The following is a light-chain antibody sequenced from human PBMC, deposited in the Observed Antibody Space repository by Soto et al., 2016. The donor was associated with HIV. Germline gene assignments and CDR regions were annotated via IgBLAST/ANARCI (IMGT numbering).Light chain of an antibody. Sequence: SSELTQDPAVSVALGQTVRITCQGDSLRSYYASWYQQKPGQAPVLVIYGKDNRPSGIPDRFSGPSSGNTASLTITGAQAEDEADYYCNCRDSSGNHLEVFGTGTKVTVL. V-gene: IGLV3-19*01. CDR3: NCRDSSGNHLEV. CDR1: SLRSYY. CDR2: GKD. J-gene: IGLJ1*01.